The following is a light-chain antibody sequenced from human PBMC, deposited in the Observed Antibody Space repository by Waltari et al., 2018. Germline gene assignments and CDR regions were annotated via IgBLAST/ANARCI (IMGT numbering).Light chain of an antibody. CDR3: QAWDSRTPGYV. CDR1: KVGDNN. J-gene: IGLJ1*01. CDR2: QDN. Sequence: SYELTQPPSVSVSPGQTASISCSGDKVGDNNVCWYQQRPGQSPVLVIYQDNKRPSGIPERFSGSNSGNTATLTISGTQAMDEADYYCQAWDSRTPGYVLGTGTKVTVL. V-gene: IGLV3-1*01.